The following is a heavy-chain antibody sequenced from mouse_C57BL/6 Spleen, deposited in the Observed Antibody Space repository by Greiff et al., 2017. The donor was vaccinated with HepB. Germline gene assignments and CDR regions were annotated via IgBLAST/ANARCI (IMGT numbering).Heavy chain of an antibody. V-gene: IGHV1-82*01. CDR2: IYPGDGDT. D-gene: IGHD3-1*01. CDR1: GYAFSSSW. CDR3: ARSGRYWYFDV. Sequence: VKLQESGPELVKPGASVKISCKASGYAFSSSWMNWVKQRPGKGLEWIGRIYPGDGDTNYNGKFKGKATLTADKSSSTAYMQLSSLTSEDSAVYFCARSGRYWYFDVWGTGTTVTVSS. J-gene: IGHJ1*03.